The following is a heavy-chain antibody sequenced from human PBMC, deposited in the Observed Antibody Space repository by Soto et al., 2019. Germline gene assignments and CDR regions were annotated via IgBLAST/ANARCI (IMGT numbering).Heavy chain of an antibody. D-gene: IGHD4-17*01. J-gene: IGHJ3*02. CDR3: AKDSRLRTMTTVYYDAFDI. V-gene: IGHV3-23*04. CDR1: GFTFSSYA. CDR2: ISCSGGST. Sequence: EVQLVESGGGLVQPGGSLRLSCAASGFTFSSYAMSWVRQAPGKGLEWVSAISCSGGSTYYADSVKGRFTISRDNSKNTLYLQMNSLRAEDTAVYYCAKDSRLRTMTTVYYDAFDIWGQGTLVTVSS.